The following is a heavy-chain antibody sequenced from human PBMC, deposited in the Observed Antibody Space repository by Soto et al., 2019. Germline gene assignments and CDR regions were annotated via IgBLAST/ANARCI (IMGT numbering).Heavy chain of an antibody. V-gene: IGHV1-2*02. CDR3: AKATYCSSTSCYSGRGGGMDV. CDR1: GYTFTGYY. Sequence: GASVKVSCKASGYTFTGYYMHWVRQAPGQGLEWMGWINPNSGGTDYAQKFQGRVTMTRDTSISTAYMELSRLRSDDTAVYYCAKATYCSSTSCYSGRGGGMDVWGQGTTVTVSS. D-gene: IGHD2-2*01. CDR2: INPNSGGT. J-gene: IGHJ6*02.